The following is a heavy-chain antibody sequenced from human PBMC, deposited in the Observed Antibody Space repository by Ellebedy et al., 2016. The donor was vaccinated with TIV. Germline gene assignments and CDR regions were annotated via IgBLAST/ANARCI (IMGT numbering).Heavy chain of an antibody. CDR2: INRSGST. D-gene: IGHD5-12*01. CDR3: ATANGGYDPGALDI. Sequence: MPGGSLRLSCAVYGGSFSAYYWSWIRQPPGKGLEWIGEINRSGSTNYNPSLKGRVTVSLDTSKNQFSLKLSTVTAADTAVYYCATANGGYDPGALDIWGLGTVVTVSS. CDR1: GGSFSAYY. V-gene: IGHV4-34*01. J-gene: IGHJ3*02.